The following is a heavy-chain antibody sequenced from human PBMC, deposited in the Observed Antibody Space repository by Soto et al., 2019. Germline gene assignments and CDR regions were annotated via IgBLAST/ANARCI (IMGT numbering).Heavy chain of an antibody. V-gene: IGHV3-23*01. CDR3: AKDDFETKGPYFCDY. J-gene: IGHJ4*02. CDR1: GFTFNNYA. Sequence: VQLLESGGGLVQPGGSLRLSCAASGFTFNNYAMNWVRQAPGKGLEWVSAIRNSGGFTYYADSVKGRFTISRDNSKNRLYRHVNSLRSEDTARYYCAKDDFETKGPYFCDYWGQGTLVTVSS. CDR2: IRNSGGFT.